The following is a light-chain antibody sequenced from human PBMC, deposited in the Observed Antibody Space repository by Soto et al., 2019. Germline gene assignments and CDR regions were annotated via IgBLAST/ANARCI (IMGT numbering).Light chain of an antibody. Sequence: QAVVTQEPSLTVSPGGTVTLTCGSGTGSVTTSYYPTWVQQKPGQPPRTLFYSTSNRQSWTPAHFSASVRGGKAALTLSGGGLEDGPDYFVFLSLVGAGVFGGGTKATVL. J-gene: IGLJ3*02. V-gene: IGLV7-43*01. CDR3: FLSLVGAGV. CDR1: TGSVTTSYY. CDR2: STS.